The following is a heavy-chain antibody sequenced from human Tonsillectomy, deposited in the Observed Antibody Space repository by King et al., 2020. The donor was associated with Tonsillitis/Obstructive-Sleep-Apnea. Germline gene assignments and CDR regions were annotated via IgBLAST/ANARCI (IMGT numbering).Heavy chain of an antibody. D-gene: IGHD4-23*01. J-gene: IGHJ4*02. Sequence: VQLVASGCGLVPPGGSLRLSCAASGFTVSGNYMNWVRQAPGKGLEWVSVIYSGGVPYYADSVKGSFTISRDNSKNTVYLQMNSLRAEDTAVYYCARENEYGGIYYFDYWGQGTLVTVSS. CDR3: ARENEYGGIYYFDY. CDR1: GFTVSGNY. V-gene: IGHV3-66*01. CDR2: IYSGGVP.